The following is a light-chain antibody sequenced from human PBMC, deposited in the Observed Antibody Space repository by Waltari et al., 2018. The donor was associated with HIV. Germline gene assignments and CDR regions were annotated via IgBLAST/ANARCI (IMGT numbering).Light chain of an antibody. CDR3: QQSYSFPFT. CDR2: AAS. CDR1: QDISSY. J-gene: IGKJ3*01. Sequence: DIQMTQSPPSLSASVGDRVTITCRSSQDISSYLNWYQQRPGKAPNLLIYAASSLHTGVSSRFSASGSGTEFTLTINNLQPEDFATYHCQQSYSFPFTFGPGTYVDIK. V-gene: IGKV1-39*01.